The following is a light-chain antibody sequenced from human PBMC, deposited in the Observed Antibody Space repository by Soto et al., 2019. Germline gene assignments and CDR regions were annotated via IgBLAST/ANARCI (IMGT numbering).Light chain of an antibody. CDR1: QSVSSY. CDR3: QQRSNWPWT. V-gene: IGKV3-11*01. Sequence: EFELTQSPATLSLSPGERATLSCRASQSVSSYLAWYQQKPGQAPRLLIYDVSERATGVPTRFSGSGSGTDFTLTIDSLDPEDFAVYYCQQRSNWPWTFGQGTKVEI. CDR2: DVS. J-gene: IGKJ1*01.